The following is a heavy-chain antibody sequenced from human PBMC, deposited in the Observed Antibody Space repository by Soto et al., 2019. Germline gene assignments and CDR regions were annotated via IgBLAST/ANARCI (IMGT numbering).Heavy chain of an antibody. CDR3: AGLGGYSY. J-gene: IGHJ4*01. CDR2: ILGSGGDT. V-gene: IGHV3-23*01. Sequence: PERTLRLFSAARGFTVRTNGMSWFRQAPGKGLEWVSSILGSGGDTYYADSLKGRFTISRDNSKNTLYLQLNSLGAEDTALYYCAGLGGYSYLGHVTLVPVS. CDR1: GFTVRTNG. D-gene: IGHD2-15*01.